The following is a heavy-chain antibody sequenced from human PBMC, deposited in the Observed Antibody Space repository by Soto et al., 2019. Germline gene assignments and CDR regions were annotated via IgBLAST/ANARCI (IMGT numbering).Heavy chain of an antibody. CDR2: IYYSGST. CDR3: ARVGGVAARTFDY. Sequence: QVQLQESGPGLVKASETLSLTCTVSGGSINDFYWSWIRQPPGKGLEWIGYIYYSGSTDYNPSLKGRVTISVDTSKNQFSLKLRSVTAADTAVYYCARVGGVAARTFDYWGQGTLVTVSS. V-gene: IGHV4-59*01. J-gene: IGHJ4*02. D-gene: IGHD6-6*01. CDR1: GGSINDFY.